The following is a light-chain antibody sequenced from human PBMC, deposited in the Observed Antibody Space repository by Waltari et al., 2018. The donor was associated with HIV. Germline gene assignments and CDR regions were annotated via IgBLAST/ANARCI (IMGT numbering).Light chain of an antibody. V-gene: IGLV1-47*01. Sequence: QSVLTQPPSASGTPGQRVTIACSGSSPNIGRNYVYWYQQLPGTAPKLLIFRNNQRPSGVPDRFSGSKSGTSASLAISGLRSEDEAEYYCAAWDDSLSGYVFGTGTKVTVL. J-gene: IGLJ1*01. CDR3: AAWDDSLSGYV. CDR1: SPNIGRNY. CDR2: RNN.